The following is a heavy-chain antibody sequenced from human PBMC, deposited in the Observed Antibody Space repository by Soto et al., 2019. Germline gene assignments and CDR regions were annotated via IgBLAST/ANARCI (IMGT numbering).Heavy chain of an antibody. D-gene: IGHD2-21*02. CDR3: AKGGGGDHGY. CDR2: ITTTGDTT. V-gene: IGHV3-23*04. Sequence: QLVESEGGLVQPGGSLRLSCETSGFTFTASDMSWVRQAPGKGLEWVSSITTTGDTTHYADSVRGRFTISRDNARNPVYLQMDRRRVDDTAVYYCAKGGGGDHGYWGQGTLVAVSS. J-gene: IGHJ4*02. CDR1: GFTFTASD.